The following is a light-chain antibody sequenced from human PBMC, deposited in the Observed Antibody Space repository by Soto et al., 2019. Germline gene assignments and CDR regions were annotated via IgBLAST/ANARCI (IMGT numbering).Light chain of an antibody. V-gene: IGLV1-44*01. Sequence: QPVLTQPPSASGTPGQRVTISCSGSSSNIGSKTVNWYQQFPGTAPKVVIYSNSQRPSGVPDRFSGSKSGTSGYLTISGLQSEDEADYYCAAWDDSLNGWVFGGGTKLTVL. CDR2: SNS. CDR1: SSNIGSKT. CDR3: AAWDDSLNGWV. J-gene: IGLJ3*02.